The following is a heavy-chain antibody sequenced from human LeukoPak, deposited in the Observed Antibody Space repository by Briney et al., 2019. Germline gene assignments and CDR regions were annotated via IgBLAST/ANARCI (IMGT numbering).Heavy chain of an antibody. D-gene: IGHD3-10*01. CDR3: ARDGSGTWLDP. CDR1: GYTFASYG. Sequence: GASVKVSCKASGYTFASYGISWVRQAPGQGLEWMGWINAYNGNISHAQKFQGRVTMTTDTSTSTAYMELRSLRSDDTAVYYCARDGSGTWLDPWGQGTLVTVSS. V-gene: IGHV1-18*01. J-gene: IGHJ5*02. CDR2: INAYNGNI.